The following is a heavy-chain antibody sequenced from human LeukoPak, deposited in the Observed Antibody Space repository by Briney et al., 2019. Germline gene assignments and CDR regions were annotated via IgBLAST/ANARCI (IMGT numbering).Heavy chain of an antibody. CDR3: ARSSSSRDSDFDY. V-gene: IGHV1-2*02. CDR2: INPYRGGT. CDR1: GYTFTAYY. Sequence: AAVKVSCKGSGYTFTAYYMHGVRQAPGQGLEWMGWINPYRGGTNYAQKFQGRVTITRDTSIRTVYMELSSLKCDDTAVYYCARSSSSRDSDFDYWGQGTLVTVSS. D-gene: IGHD6-19*01. J-gene: IGHJ4*02.